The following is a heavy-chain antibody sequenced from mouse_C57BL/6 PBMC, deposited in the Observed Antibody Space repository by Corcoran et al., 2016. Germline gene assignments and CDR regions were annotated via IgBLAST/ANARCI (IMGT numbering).Heavy chain of an antibody. CDR3: ARRWLDPFAY. V-gene: IGHV9-3*01. Sequence: QIQLVQSGPELKKPGETVKISCKASGYTFTTYGMSWVKQAPGKGLKWMGWINTYSGVPTYADDFKGRFAFSLETSASTAYLQINNLKNEDTATYFWARRWLDPFAYWGQGTLVTVSA. CDR1: GYTFTTYG. CDR2: INTYSGVP. D-gene: IGHD1-1*02. J-gene: IGHJ3*01.